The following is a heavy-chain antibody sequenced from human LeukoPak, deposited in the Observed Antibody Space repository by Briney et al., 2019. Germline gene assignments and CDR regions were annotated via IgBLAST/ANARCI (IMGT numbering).Heavy chain of an antibody. CDR2: INHSGST. V-gene: IGHV4-34*01. J-gene: IGHJ4*02. Sequence: PSETLSLTCAAYGGSFSGYYWSWIRQPPGKGLEWIGEINHSGSTNYNPSLKSRVTISVDTSKNQFSLKLSSVTAADTAVYYCASSHVGYWGQGTLVTVSS. CDR1: GGSFSGYY. CDR3: ASSHVGY.